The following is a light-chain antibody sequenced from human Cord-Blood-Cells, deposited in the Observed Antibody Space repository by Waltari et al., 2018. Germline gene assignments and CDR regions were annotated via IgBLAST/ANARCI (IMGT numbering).Light chain of an antibody. Sequence: DIQMTQSTSSLSASVGDRVTITCGASQGIRNYLAWFQQKPGKAPQSLLYAAYSLQSGVPSKFSCSGSGTDFTLTISSLQPGDFSTYDCQQYNSYPYAFGQGTKLEIK. CDR1: QGIRNY. CDR2: AAY. J-gene: IGKJ2*01. CDR3: QQYNSYPYA. V-gene: IGKV1-16*02.